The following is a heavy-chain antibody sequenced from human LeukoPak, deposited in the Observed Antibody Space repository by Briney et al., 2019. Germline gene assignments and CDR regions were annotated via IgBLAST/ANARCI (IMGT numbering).Heavy chain of an antibody. CDR3: ARGEVATTYYYGMDV. J-gene: IGHJ6*02. Sequence: GGSLRLSCAASGFTFSNNWMTWVRQAPGKGLEWVATVKKDASEKYYVDSVKGRFTISRDNAKNSLYLQMNSLRVEDTAVYYCARGEVATTYYYGMDVWGQGTTVTVSS. CDR1: GFTFSNNW. D-gene: IGHD5-12*01. CDR2: VKKDASEK. V-gene: IGHV3-7*01.